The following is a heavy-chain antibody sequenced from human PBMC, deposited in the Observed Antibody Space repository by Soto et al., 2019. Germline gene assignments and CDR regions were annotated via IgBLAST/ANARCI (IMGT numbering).Heavy chain of an antibody. D-gene: IGHD3-3*01. CDR1: GFSLTTSGVG. V-gene: IGHV2-5*02. CDR3: AHRVLRTVFGLVTTTAIYFDF. Sequence: QITLNESGPTVVRPTENLTLTCRFSGFSLTTSGVGVGWIRQSPGKAPEWLALIYWDDDKRYSASLKSRLTITKDTSKNQVVLTVSDLDPTDTATYYCAHRVLRTVFGLVTTTAIYFDFWCQGTPVAVSS. CDR2: IYWDDDK. J-gene: IGHJ4*02.